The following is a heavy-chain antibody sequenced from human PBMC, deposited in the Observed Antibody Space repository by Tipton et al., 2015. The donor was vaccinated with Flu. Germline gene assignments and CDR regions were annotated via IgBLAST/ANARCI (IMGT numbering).Heavy chain of an antibody. J-gene: IGHJ3*02. CDR2: FNPNSGGI. V-gene: IGHV1-2*06. CDR1: GYPFTDYY. Sequence: QSGAEVKKPGASVKVSCKASGYPFTDYYIHWVRQAPGQGLEWVGRFNPNSGGIHFAQNFQGRITMTRDTSFSTAYMELSRLRSDDTAVYYCARDLAASRRGLGAFDIWGQGTIVTVSS. CDR3: ARDLAASRRGLGAFDI. D-gene: IGHD3/OR15-3a*01.